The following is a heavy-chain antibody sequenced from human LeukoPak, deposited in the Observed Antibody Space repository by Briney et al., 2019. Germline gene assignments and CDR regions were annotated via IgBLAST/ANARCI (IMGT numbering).Heavy chain of an antibody. J-gene: IGHJ3*02. CDR1: GGSFSGYY. D-gene: IGHD2-2*01. V-gene: IGHV4-34*01. CDR2: INHSGST. Sequence: PSETLSLTCAVYGGSFSGYYWSWIRKPPGKGLEWIGEINHSGSTNYNPSLKSRVTISVDTSKNQFSLKLSSVTAADTAVYYCARGHYQLLSAFDIWGQGTMVTVSS. CDR3: ARGHYQLLSAFDI.